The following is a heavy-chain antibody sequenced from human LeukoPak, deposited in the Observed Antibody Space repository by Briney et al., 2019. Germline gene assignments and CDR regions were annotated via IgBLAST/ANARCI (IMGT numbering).Heavy chain of an antibody. CDR2: INPSGGST. J-gene: IGHJ4*02. V-gene: IGHV1-46*01. CDR3: ARERRYCSSTSCSRSFDY. D-gene: IGHD2-2*01. Sequence: ASVKVSCKASGYTFTSYHILWVRQAPGQGLEWMGIINPSGGSTNYAQKFQGRVTMTRDTSTSTVYMELSRLRSDDTAVYYCARERRYCSSTSCSRSFDYWGQGTLVTVSS. CDR1: GYTFTSYH.